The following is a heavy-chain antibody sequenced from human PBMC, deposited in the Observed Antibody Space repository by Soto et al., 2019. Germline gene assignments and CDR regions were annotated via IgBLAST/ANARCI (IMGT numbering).Heavy chain of an antibody. Sequence: TSETLSFTCAVSGYSISSGYYWGWLRQPPGKRLEWIGSIYHSGSTYYNPSLKSRVTISVDTSKNQFSLKLSSVTAADTAVYYCAREGSDYDFCSGYYINYWGQGTLVTVSS. CDR3: AREGSDYDFCSGYYINY. V-gene: IGHV4-38-2*02. D-gene: IGHD3-3*01. CDR1: GYSISSGYY. CDR2: IYHSGST. J-gene: IGHJ4*02.